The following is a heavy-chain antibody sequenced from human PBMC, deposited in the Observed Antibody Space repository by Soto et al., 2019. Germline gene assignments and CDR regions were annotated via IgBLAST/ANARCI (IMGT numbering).Heavy chain of an antibody. V-gene: IGHV3-30-3*01. D-gene: IGHD5-18*01. CDR3: VRDDVAHTYGL. CDR2: ISFDGADK. Sequence: QVQLVESGGGVVQPGRSLRLSCSTSAFTVSTYTLHWIRKAPAKGLEWVAVISFDGADKFYANSVKGRFIVSRDNSKKTSYLQMNSLRAEDTAVYYCVRDDVAHTYGLWGQGTLVTVSS. CDR1: AFTVSTYT. J-gene: IGHJ4*02.